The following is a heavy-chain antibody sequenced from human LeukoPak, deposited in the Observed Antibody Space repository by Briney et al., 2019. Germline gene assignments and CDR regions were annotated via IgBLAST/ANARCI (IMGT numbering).Heavy chain of an antibody. J-gene: IGHJ4*02. CDR3: ARDRQQLGIFDY. V-gene: IGHV3-30*04. D-gene: IGHD6-13*01. Sequence: PGGSLRLSCAASGLTFSSYAMHWVRQAPGKGLEWVAVISYDGSNKYYADSVKGRFTISRDNSKNTLYLQMNSLRAEDTAVYYCARDRQQLGIFDYWGQGTLVTVSS. CDR2: ISYDGSNK. CDR1: GLTFSSYA.